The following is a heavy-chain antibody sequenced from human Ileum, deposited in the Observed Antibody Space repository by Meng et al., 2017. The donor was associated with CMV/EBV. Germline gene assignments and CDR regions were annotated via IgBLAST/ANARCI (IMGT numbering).Heavy chain of an antibody. Sequence: QVALVQSGAEVGKPGASVQVSSQTSGYTFTDYYIHWVRQAPGQGLERMGWINPKRGDTDFAQKFQGRVTLTRDTSINTVYMDLSSLRPDDTAVYYCARINIGSGGRWLDPWGQGTLVTVSS. J-gene: IGHJ5*02. D-gene: IGHD2/OR15-2a*01. V-gene: IGHV1-2*02. CDR3: ARINIGSGGRWLDP. CDR1: GYTFTDYY. CDR2: INPKRGDT.